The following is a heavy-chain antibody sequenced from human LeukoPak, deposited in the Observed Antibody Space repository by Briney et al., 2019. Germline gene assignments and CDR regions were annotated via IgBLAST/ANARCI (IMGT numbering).Heavy chain of an antibody. CDR2: INQDGSEK. Sequence: GGSLRLSCAASGFTFNSHWMSWVRQAPERGLEWVANINQDGSEKNHVDSVKGRFTISRDNAKNSLYLQMNSLRVEDTAVYYCARDVNGGSFDYWGQGTLVTVSS. CDR3: ARDVNGGSFDY. V-gene: IGHV3-7*01. J-gene: IGHJ4*02. D-gene: IGHD4-23*01. CDR1: GFTFNSHW.